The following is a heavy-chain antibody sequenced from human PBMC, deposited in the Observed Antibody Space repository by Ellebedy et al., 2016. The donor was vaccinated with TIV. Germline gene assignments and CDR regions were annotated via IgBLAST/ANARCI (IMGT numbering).Heavy chain of an antibody. CDR3: ALKVPLVVPAALDAFDI. J-gene: IGHJ3*02. CDR1: GYSFTSYW. V-gene: IGHV5-51*01. D-gene: IGHD2-2*01. CDR2: IYPGDSDT. Sequence: GESLKISCKGSGYSFTSYWIGWVRQMPGKGLEWMGIIYPGDSDTRYSPSFQGQVTISADKSISTAYLQWSSLKASDTAMYYCALKVPLVVPAALDAFDIWGQGTMVTVSS.